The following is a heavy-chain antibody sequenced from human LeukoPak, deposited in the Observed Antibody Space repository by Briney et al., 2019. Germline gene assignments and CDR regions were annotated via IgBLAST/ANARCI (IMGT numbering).Heavy chain of an antibody. J-gene: IGHJ4*02. V-gene: IGHV1-69*13. CDR2: IIPIFGTA. Sequence: SVKVSCKASGGTFSSYAISWVRRAPGQGLEWMGGIIPIFGTANYAQKFQGRVTITADESTSTAYMELSSLRSEDTAVYYCARVTYDSSGYYYFDYWGQGTLVTVSS. D-gene: IGHD3-22*01. CDR1: GGTFSSYA. CDR3: ARVTYDSSGYYYFDY.